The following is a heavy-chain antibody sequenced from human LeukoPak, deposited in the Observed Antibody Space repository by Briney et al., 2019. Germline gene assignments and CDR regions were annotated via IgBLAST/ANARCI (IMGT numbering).Heavy chain of an antibody. Sequence: PSETLSLTCAVSGYSISSGYYWGWIRQPPGKGLEWIGTIYHSGSTYYNPSLKSRVTISVDTSKNHFSLNLNAVTAADTAVYCCARGGRHSPVTSNWFDPWGQGTLVTVSS. CDR3: ARGGRHSPVTSNWFDP. CDR2: IYHSGST. CDR1: GYSISSGYY. J-gene: IGHJ5*02. D-gene: IGHD4-17*01. V-gene: IGHV4-38-2*01.